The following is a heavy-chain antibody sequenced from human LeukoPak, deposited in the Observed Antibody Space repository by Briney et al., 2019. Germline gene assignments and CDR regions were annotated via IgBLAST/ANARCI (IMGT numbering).Heavy chain of an antibody. D-gene: IGHD6-13*01. CDR2: ISAYNGNT. CDR1: GYTFTSYG. V-gene: IGHV1-18*01. CDR3: ARGVSIAAAGTVGYYYYGMDV. Sequence: ASVKVSCRASGYTFTSYGISWVRQAPGQGLEWMGWISAYNGNTNYAQKLQGRVTMTTDTSTSTAYMELRSLRSDDAAVYYCARGVSIAAAGTVGYYYYGMDVCGQGTTVTVSS. J-gene: IGHJ6*02.